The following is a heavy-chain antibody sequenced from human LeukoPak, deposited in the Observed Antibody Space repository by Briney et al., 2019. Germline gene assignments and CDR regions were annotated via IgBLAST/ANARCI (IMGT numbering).Heavy chain of an antibody. CDR2: TYYRSKWYN. J-gene: IGHJ4*02. CDR1: GDSVTSNSSA. CDR3: ARTSWVAATGSSFDY. Sequence: SQTLSLTCAISGDSVTSNSSAWDWIRQSPSRGLEWLGRTYYRSKWYNDYAVSVKSRITINPDTSKNQFSLQLNSVTPEDTAVYYCARTSWVAATGSSFDYWGQGTLVTVSS. D-gene: IGHD6-13*01. V-gene: IGHV6-1*01.